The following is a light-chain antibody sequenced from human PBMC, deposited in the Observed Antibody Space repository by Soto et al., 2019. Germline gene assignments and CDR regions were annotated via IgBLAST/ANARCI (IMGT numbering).Light chain of an antibody. CDR2: RAS. CDR1: QSIGSW. J-gene: IGKJ4*01. Sequence: DIQMTQSHSTLSASVGDRVTISCRASQSIGSWLAWYQQKPGRAPKLLIYRASILENGVPRRFSGSGSGTDFSLTISRLEPEDCAVYYCQQYGNSITFGGGTKVDIK. V-gene: IGKV1-5*03. CDR3: QQYGNSIT.